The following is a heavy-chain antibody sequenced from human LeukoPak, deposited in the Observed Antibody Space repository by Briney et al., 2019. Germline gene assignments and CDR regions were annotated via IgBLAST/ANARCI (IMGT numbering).Heavy chain of an antibody. CDR3: ARVETGYSGYRFDY. Sequence: SETLSLTCTVSGGSISSYYWSWIRQPPGKGLEWIGYIYYSVSTNYNPSLNSRATISVDTSKKQFSLKLSSVTAAETAVYYCARVETGYSGYRFDYWGEGTLVTVSS. V-gene: IGHV4-59*01. CDR2: IYYSVST. D-gene: IGHD5-12*01. J-gene: IGHJ4*02. CDR1: GGSISSYY.